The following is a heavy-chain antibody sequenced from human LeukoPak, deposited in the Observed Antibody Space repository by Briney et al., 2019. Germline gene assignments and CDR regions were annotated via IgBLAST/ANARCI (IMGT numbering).Heavy chain of an antibody. CDR3: ARIFLNSDYDYHYYYYMDV. J-gene: IGHJ6*03. D-gene: IGHD5-12*01. V-gene: IGHV4-39*07. Sequence: SETLSLTCTVSGGSISSSSFYWGWIRQPPGKGLEWIGSIYHSGDTYYTPSLKSRVTISVDTSKNQFSLKLSSVTAADTAMYYCARIFLNSDYDYHYYYYMDVWGKGTTVTVSS. CDR2: IYHSGDT. CDR1: GGSISSSSFY.